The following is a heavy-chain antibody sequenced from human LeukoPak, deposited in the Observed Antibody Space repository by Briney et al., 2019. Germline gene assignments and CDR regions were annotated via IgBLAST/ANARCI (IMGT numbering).Heavy chain of an antibody. CDR1: GFTLSDYV. V-gene: IGHV3-11*04. CDR2: IDPSGSSL. J-gene: IGHJ4*02. D-gene: IGHD1-20*01. CDR3: ARGVTGRPLRY. Sequence: GGSLRLSCAASGFTLSDYVMAWIRRPPGKGLEWVAYIDPSGSSLYYADSVKGRFTVSRDNSKNTLYLQMNSLRAEDTAVYYCARGVTGRPLRYWGQGTLVTVSS.